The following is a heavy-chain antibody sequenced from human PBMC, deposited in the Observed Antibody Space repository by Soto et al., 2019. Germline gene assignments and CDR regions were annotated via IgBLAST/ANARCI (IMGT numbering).Heavy chain of an antibody. Sequence: GASVKVSCKASGYTFTGYYMHWVRQAPGQGLEWMGWINPNSGGTNYAQKFQGWVTMTRDTSISTAYMELSRLRSDDTAVYYCARGTRYCTNGVCFPPFDVWGKGTTVTVLL. CDR2: INPNSGGT. V-gene: IGHV1-2*04. J-gene: IGHJ6*04. CDR3: ARGTRYCTNGVCFPPFDV. CDR1: GYTFTGYY. D-gene: IGHD2-8*01.